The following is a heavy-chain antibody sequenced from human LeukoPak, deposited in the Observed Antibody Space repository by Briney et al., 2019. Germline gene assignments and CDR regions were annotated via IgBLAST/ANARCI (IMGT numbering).Heavy chain of an antibody. V-gene: IGHV4-59*01. CDR3: ARVAGDGYADYGLDV. D-gene: IGHD5-24*01. Sequence: SETLSLTCTVSGGSINNYFWSWIRQPPGKGLKWIGYVYSTGSTNYNPSLKSRVTISVDTSKNQFYVKLNSVTAADTAVYYCARVAGDGYADYGLDVWGQGTTVIVSS. J-gene: IGHJ6*02. CDR2: VYSTGST. CDR1: GGSINNYF.